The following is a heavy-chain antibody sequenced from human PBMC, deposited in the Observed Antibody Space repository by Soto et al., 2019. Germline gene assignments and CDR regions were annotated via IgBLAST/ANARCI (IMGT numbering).Heavy chain of an antibody. J-gene: IGHJ4*02. CDR2: ISGSGGNT. D-gene: IGHD3-22*01. Sequence: GGSLRLSCAASGFTFSSYAMSWVRQAPGKGLEWVSAISGSGGNTYYADSVKGRFTISRDNSKNTLYLQMNSLRAEDTAVYYCAKGNPKPYYYDSSGPATIPFDYWGQGTLVTVSS. V-gene: IGHV3-23*01. CDR3: AKGNPKPYYYDSSGPATIPFDY. CDR1: GFTFSSYA.